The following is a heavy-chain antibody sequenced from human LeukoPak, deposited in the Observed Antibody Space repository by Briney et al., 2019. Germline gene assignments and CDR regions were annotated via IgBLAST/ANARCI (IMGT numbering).Heavy chain of an antibody. CDR1: AGSISSYY. CDR3: ARVDYYDSSGDNSFDY. Sequence: PSETLSLTCTVSAGSISSYYWSWIRQPPGKGLEWIGYIYYSGSTNYNPSLKSRVTISVDTSKNQFSLKLSSVTAADTAVYYCARVDYYDSSGDNSFDYWGQGTLVTVSS. J-gene: IGHJ4*02. CDR2: IYYSGST. D-gene: IGHD3-22*01. V-gene: IGHV4-59*01.